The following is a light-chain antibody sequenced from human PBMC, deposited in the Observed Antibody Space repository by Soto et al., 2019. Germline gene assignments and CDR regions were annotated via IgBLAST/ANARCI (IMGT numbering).Light chain of an antibody. CDR3: QQRSNWPPT. CDR1: QDISAW. J-gene: IGKJ5*01. Sequence: DIQMTQSPSTLSASFGDIVTITCRASQDISAWLAWYQQKPGKPPKLVIYKATALETGVPSRFSGSGSGTEFTLTISSLQPDDLATYYCQQRSNWPPTFGQGTRLEI. CDR2: KAT. V-gene: IGKV1-5*03.